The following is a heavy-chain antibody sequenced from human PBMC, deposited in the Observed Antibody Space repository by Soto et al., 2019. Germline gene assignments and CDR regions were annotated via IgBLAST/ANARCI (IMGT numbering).Heavy chain of an antibody. CDR3: ARETYGGYDY. CDR2: ITSDGGST. J-gene: IGHJ4*02. V-gene: IGHV3-64*07. D-gene: IGHD5-12*01. Sequence: EVHLVESGGGLVQPGGSLRLSCAASGFNFSSYSMHWVRQAPGKGFEYVSIITSDGGSTNYADSVKGRFTISRDNSKNMLYLQMGSLRVEDMALYYCARETYGGYDYWGQGTLVTVSS. CDR1: GFNFSSYS.